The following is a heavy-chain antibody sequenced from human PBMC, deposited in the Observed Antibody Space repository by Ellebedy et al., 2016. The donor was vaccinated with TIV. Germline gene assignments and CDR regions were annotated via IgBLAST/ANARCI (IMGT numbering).Heavy chain of an antibody. V-gene: IGHV3-33*01. Sequence: PGGSLRLSCAASGFTFSSYGMHWVRQAPGKGLEWVAVIWYDGNNKYYADSVKGRFTISRDNSKNTLYLQMNSLRAEDTAVYYCVRDMRDYYYYGMDVWGQGTTVTVSS. CDR3: VRDMRDYYYYGMDV. CDR2: IWYDGNNK. D-gene: IGHD5-24*01. J-gene: IGHJ6*02. CDR1: GFTFSSYG.